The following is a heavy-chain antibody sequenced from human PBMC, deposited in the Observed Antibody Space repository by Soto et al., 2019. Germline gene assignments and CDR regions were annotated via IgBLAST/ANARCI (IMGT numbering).Heavy chain of an antibody. V-gene: IGHV3-30*18. Sequence: GSLRLSCAASGFTFSSYGMHWVRQAPGKGLEWVAVISYDGSNKYYADSVKGRFTISRDNSKNTLYLQMNSLRAEDTAVYYCAKEGNSSSWYDYYGMDVWGQGTTVTVSS. CDR3: AKEGNSSSWYDYYGMDV. CDR1: GFTFSSYG. D-gene: IGHD6-13*01. J-gene: IGHJ6*02. CDR2: ISYDGSNK.